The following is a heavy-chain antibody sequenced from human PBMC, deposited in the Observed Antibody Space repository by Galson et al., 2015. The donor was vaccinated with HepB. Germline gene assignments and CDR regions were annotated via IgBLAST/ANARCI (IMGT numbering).Heavy chain of an antibody. V-gene: IGHV3-30*19. D-gene: IGHD3-9*01. CDR2: ISYDGSNK. CDR1: GFTFSDYG. CDR3: ARDYDTYPNHYYYYGMDV. J-gene: IGHJ6*02. Sequence: SLRLSCAASGFTFSDYGMHWVRQAPGKGLEWVAVISYDGSNKYYADSVKGRFTISRDNSKNTLYLQMNSLRAEDTAVYYCARDYDTYPNHYYYYGMDVWGQGTTVTVSS.